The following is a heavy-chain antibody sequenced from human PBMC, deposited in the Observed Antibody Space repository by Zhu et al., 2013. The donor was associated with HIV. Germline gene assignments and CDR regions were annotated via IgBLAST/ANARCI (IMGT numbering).Heavy chain of an antibody. D-gene: IGHD4-17*01. CDR2: IMPIFATS. CDR1: GITFSSQT. Sequence: QVQLEQSGAEEKKPGSSVKVSCKASGITFSSQTITWVRQAPGQGLEWMGGIMPIFATSNYAQSFQGRLAITAAESTNSVYMELNSLKSEDSAVYYCARVWTVTRAFDIWGQGDSGHRLL. J-gene: IGHJ3*02. CDR3: ARVWTVTRAFDI. V-gene: IGHV1-69*01.